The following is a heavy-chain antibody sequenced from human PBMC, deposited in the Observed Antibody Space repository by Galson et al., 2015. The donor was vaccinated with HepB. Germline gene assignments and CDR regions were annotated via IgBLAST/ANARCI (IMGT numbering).Heavy chain of an antibody. D-gene: IGHD3-3*01. Sequence: SLRLSCAASGFTFSDYYMRWIRQAPGKGLEWVSYISSSGSTIYYADSVKGRFTISRDNAKNSLYLQMNSLRAEDTAVYYCASGPRITIFGVVWYFDLWGRGTLVTVSS. CDR3: ASGPRITIFGVVWYFDL. V-gene: IGHV3-11*01. CDR2: ISSSGSTI. J-gene: IGHJ2*01. CDR1: GFTFSDYY.